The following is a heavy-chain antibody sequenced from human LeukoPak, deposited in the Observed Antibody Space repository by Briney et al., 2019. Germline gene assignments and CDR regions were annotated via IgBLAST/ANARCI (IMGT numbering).Heavy chain of an antibody. D-gene: IGHD3-22*01. CDR3: ARAKRDYYDSSGYYYD. Sequence: PSETLSLTCTVSGGSISSSYYYWGWIRQPPGKGLEWIGSIYYSGSTYYNPSLKSRVTISVDRSKNQFSLKLSSVTAADTAVYYCARAKRDYYDSSGYYYDWGQGTLVTVSS. CDR2: IYYSGST. J-gene: IGHJ4*02. CDR1: GGSISSSYYY. V-gene: IGHV4-39*07.